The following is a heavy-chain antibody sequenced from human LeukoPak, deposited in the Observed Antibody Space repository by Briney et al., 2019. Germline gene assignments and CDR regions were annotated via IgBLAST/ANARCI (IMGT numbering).Heavy chain of an antibody. J-gene: IGHJ6*02. D-gene: IGHD5-18*01. V-gene: IGHV1-8*01. CDR2: MNPNSGNT. CDR3: ARGGGYSYDYGMDV. Sequence: VASVKVSCKASGYTFTSYDINWERQATGQGLEWMGWMNPNSGNTGYAQKFQGRVTMTRNTSISTAYMELSSLRSEDTAVYYCARGGGYSYDYGMDVWGQGTTVTVSS. CDR1: GYTFTSYD.